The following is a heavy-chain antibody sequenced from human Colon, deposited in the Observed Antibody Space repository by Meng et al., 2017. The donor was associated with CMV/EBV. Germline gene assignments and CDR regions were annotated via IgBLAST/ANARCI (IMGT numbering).Heavy chain of an antibody. Sequence: SETLSLTCTVSGGSVSSGSYYWSWIRQPPGKGLEWIGYIYYSGSTHYNPSLKSRVPISVDTSKNQFSLKLRSVTAADTAVYYCARVAVGTSSADYYYYGIDVWGQGTTVTVSS. CDR3: ARVAVGTSSADYYYYGIDV. CDR1: GGSVSSGSYY. V-gene: IGHV4-61*01. D-gene: IGHD2-2*01. CDR2: IYYSGST. J-gene: IGHJ6*02.